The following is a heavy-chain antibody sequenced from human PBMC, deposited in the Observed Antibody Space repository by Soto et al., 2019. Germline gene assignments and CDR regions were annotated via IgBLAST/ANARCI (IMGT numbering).Heavy chain of an antibody. Sequence: SVKVSCKASGGTFSSYAISWVRQAPGQGLEWMGGIIPIFGTANYAQKFQGRVTITADESTSTAYMELSSLRSEDTAVYYCARVKMDTAMVVYYYYYGMDVWGQGTTVTVSS. CDR3: ARVKMDTAMVVYYYYYGMDV. J-gene: IGHJ6*02. V-gene: IGHV1-69*13. D-gene: IGHD5-18*01. CDR2: IIPIFGTA. CDR1: GGTFSSYA.